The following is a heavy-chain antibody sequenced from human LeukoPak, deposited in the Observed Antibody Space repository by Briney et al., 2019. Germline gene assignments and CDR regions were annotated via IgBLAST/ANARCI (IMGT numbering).Heavy chain of an antibody. J-gene: IGHJ4*02. CDR3: AKCIASGSYSFRFDY. CDR1: GFTFSSYG. V-gene: IGHV3-30*18. CDR2: ISYDGSNK. Sequence: GGSLRLSCAASGFTFSSYGMHWVRQAPGKGLEWVAVISYDGSNKYYADSVKGRFTISRDTSKNTLYLQMNSLSAEDTALYHCAKCIASGSYSFRFDYWGQGTLVTVSS. D-gene: IGHD3-10*01.